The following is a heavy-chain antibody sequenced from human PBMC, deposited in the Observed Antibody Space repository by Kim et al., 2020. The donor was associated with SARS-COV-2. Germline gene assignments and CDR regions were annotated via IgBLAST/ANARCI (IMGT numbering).Heavy chain of an antibody. CDR1: GYTFTSYG. J-gene: IGHJ3*02. V-gene: IGHV1-18*01. Sequence: ASVKVSCKASGYTFTSYGIRWVRQAPGQGLEWMGWISAYNGNTNYAQKLQGRVTMTTDTSTSTAYMELRSLRSDDTAVYYCARDVPRFGYYGSGTPSDAFDIWGQGTMVTVSS. D-gene: IGHD3-10*01. CDR3: ARDVPRFGYYGSGTPSDAFDI. CDR2: ISAYNGNT.